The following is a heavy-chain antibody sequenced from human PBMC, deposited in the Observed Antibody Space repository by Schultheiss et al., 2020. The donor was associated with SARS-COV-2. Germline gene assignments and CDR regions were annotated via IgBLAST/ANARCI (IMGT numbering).Heavy chain of an antibody. CDR1: GGSININFYY. D-gene: IGHD6-6*01. Sequence: GPLRLSCSVSGGSININFYYWGWIRQTPGKGLEWVGSVSYSGSAFYNPSLRSRVTLSVDTSKNQFSLSLSSVTAADTAVYYCARMYSSSSSDYFDSWGQGTLVTVSS. CDR3: ARMYSSSSSDYFDS. CDR2: VSYSGSA. J-gene: IGHJ4*02. V-gene: IGHV4-39*07.